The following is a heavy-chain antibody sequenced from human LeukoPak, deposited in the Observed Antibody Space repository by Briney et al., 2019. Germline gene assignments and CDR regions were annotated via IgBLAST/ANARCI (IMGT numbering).Heavy chain of an antibody. V-gene: IGHV3-30*02. J-gene: IGHJ4*02. CDR3: ARGADYFDY. Sequence: GGSLRLSCAASGFAFSNYGIHWVRQAPGKGLEWVAFIRFDGINKYYADSVKGRFTISRDNSKNTVYLQMNSLRAEDTAVYYCARGADYFDYWGQGTLVTVSS. CDR1: GFAFSNYG. CDR2: IRFDGINK.